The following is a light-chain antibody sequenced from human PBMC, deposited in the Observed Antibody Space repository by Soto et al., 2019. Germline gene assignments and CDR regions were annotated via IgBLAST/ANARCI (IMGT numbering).Light chain of an antibody. CDR3: QQYGSSPT. CDR1: QSVSSNY. CDR2: DVS. J-gene: IGKJ1*01. V-gene: IGKV3-20*01. Sequence: EIVLTQSPGTLSLSPGERATLSCRSSQSVSSNYLAWYQQKPDQAPRLVIYDVSGRATGVPDRFSGSGSGTDFTLTISRLEPEDCAVYYWQQYGSSPTFGQGTKVEIK.